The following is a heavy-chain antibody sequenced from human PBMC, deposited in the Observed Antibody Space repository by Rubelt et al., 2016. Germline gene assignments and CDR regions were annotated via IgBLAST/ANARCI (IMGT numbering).Heavy chain of an antibody. D-gene: IGHD2-21*01. V-gene: IGHV4-39*01. CDR2: IYYSGST. CDR3: ASSVVIAITEYFQH. CDR1: GYSISSSSYY. Sequence: QVQLQESGPGLVKPSETLSLTCTVSGYSISSSSYYWGWIRQPPGKGLEWIGSIYYSGSTYYNPSLKSRVTIPVETSKTQFSRKLSSVTAADTAVYYCASSVVIAITEYFQHWGQGTLVTVYS. J-gene: IGHJ1*01.